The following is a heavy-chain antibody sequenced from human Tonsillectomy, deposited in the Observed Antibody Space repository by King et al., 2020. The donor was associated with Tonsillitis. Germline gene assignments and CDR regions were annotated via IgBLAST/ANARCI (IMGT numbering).Heavy chain of an antibody. CDR1: GFTFSSHW. CDR3: ALEGGAKSAKNYGMDV. CDR2: INSDGSST. J-gene: IGHJ6*01. Sequence: VQLVESGGGLDQPGGSLRLSCAASGFTFSSHWMHWVRQAPGKGLVWVSRINSDGSSTTYADSVKGRFTISRDHAKNTLYLQMNSLRAEDTAVYYCALEGGAKSAKNYGMDVWGQATTVTVSS. V-gene: IGHV3-74*01. D-gene: IGHD4/OR15-4a*01.